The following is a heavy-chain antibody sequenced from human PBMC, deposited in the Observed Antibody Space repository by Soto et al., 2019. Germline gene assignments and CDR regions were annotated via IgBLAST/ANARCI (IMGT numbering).Heavy chain of an antibody. V-gene: IGHV1-69*01. CDR1: GGTFSSYA. Sequence: QVQLVQSGAEVKKPGSSVKVSCKASGGTFSSYAISWVRQAPGQGLEWMGGIIPIFGTANYAQKFQGRVTITADESTSTAYKELSSLRSEDTAVYYGARGGFYYGSSGYCGALEYWGQGTLVTVSS. CDR2: IIPIFGTA. J-gene: IGHJ4*02. CDR3: ARGGFYYGSSGYCGALEY. D-gene: IGHD3-22*01.